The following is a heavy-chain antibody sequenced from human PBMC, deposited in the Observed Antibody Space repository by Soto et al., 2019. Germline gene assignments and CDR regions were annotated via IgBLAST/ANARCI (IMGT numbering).Heavy chain of an antibody. D-gene: IGHD6-19*01. V-gene: IGHV4-38-2*02. CDR2: IHYSGST. CDR1: GYSISRGYH. CDR3: VRVERIAVPWLDL. J-gene: IGHJ5*02. Sequence: LSLTCTVSGYSISRGYHWGWIRQPPGKGLEWIGTIHYSGSTYYNPSLKSRVTISVDTSKNQFSLKLTSVTAADTAVYSCVRVERIAVPWLDLWGQGTLVTVSS.